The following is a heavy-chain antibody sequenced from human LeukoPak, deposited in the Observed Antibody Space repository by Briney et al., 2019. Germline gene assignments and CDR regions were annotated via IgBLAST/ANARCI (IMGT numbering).Heavy chain of an antibody. D-gene: IGHD3-3*01. CDR2: IYYSGGT. J-gene: IGHJ4*02. CDR1: GGSISSSSYY. CDR3: ARLLGDFWSGYQTIRYYFDY. Sequence: SETLSLTCTVSGGSISSSSYYWGWIRQPPGKGLEWIGSIYYSGGTYYNPSLKSRVTISVDTSKNQFSLKLSSVTAADTAVYYCARLLGDFWSGYQTIRYYFDYWGQGTLVTVSS. V-gene: IGHV4-39*01.